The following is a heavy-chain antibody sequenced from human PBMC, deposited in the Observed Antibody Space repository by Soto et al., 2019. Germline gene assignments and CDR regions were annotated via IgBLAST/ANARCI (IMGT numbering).Heavy chain of an antibody. CDR3: VRQQLALDY. Sequence: PSETLSLTCAVYGGSFSGYYWSWIRQPPGKGLEWIGEINHSGSTNYNPSHKSRVTISVDTSKNQFSLKLSSVTAADTAVYYCVRQQLALDYWGQGTLVTVSS. CDR1: GGSFSGYY. V-gene: IGHV4-34*01. J-gene: IGHJ4*02. CDR2: INHSGST. D-gene: IGHD6-13*01.